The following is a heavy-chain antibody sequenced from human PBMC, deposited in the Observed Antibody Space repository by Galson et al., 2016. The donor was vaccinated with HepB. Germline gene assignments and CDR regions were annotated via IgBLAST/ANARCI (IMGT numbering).Heavy chain of an antibody. Sequence: SETLSLTCSVSGGAMNDYYWTWIRQPPGKGPEWIGYGLHSGDTSYNPSLKSRVTISVDTPKKKFSLKLSSVTTADTAVYYCASGTYATHFEFWGQGTLVTVSS. CDR3: ASGTYATHFEF. J-gene: IGHJ4*02. V-gene: IGHV4-59*01. CDR1: GGAMNDYY. CDR2: GLHSGDT. D-gene: IGHD1-26*01.